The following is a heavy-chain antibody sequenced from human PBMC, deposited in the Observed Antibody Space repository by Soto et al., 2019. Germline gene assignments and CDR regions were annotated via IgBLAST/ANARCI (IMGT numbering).Heavy chain of an antibody. CDR1: GYSFTSYW. V-gene: IGHV5-51*01. J-gene: IGHJ6*02. Sequence: PGESLKISCKGSGYSFTSYWIGWVRQMPGKGLEWMGIIYPGDSDTRYSPSFQGQVTISRDNSKNTLYLQMNSLRAEDTAVYYCAKGYSSGWTYYYYYGMDVWGQGTTVTVSS. CDR3: AKGYSSGWTYYYYYGMDV. D-gene: IGHD6-19*01. CDR2: IYPGDSDT.